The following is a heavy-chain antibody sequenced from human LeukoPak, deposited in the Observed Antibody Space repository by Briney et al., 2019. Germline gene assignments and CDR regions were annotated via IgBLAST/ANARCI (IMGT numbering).Heavy chain of an antibody. CDR2: INPSGGST. V-gene: IGHV1-46*01. CDR1: GGTFSSYA. J-gene: IGHJ6*03. CDR3: ARSMENVLSYYMDV. D-gene: IGHD2-8*01. Sequence: ASVKVSCKASGGTFSSYAISWVRQAPGQGLEWMGIINPSGGSTSYAQKFQGRVTMTRDTSTSTVYMELSSLRSDDTAVYYCARSMENVLSYYMDVWGEGTTVTVSS.